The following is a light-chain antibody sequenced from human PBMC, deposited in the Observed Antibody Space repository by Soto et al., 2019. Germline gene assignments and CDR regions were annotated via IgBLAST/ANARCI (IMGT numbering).Light chain of an antibody. CDR2: GAA. CDR1: QTVSSNY. J-gene: IGKJ1*01. Sequence: EIVLTQSPDTLSLSPGERAPLSCRASQTVSSNYLAWYQQKPGQAPRLLVYGAATRAAGIPDRFSGSGSGTDFTLTISRLEPEDLAVYYCQQYGSSPRTFGQGTKVEIK. CDR3: QQYGSSPRT. V-gene: IGKV3-20*01.